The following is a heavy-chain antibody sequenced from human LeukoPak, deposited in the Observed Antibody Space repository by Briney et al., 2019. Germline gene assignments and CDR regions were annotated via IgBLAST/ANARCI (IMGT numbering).Heavy chain of an antibody. J-gene: IGHJ3*02. CDR1: GFTFSDYY. D-gene: IGHD5-18*01. CDR3: ARVVYRYGYAFDI. CDR2: ITGSSRSI. V-gene: IGHV3-11*06. Sequence: GALRLSCAVSGFTFSDYYMSWIRQAPGKVLEWVSFITGSSRSINYADSVKGRFTISRDNAKSSMYLQMNSLRAEDTAVYFCARVVYRYGYAFDIWGQGTVVTVSS.